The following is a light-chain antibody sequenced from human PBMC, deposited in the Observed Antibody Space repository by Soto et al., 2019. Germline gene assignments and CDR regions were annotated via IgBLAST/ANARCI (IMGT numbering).Light chain of an antibody. J-gene: IGKJ2*01. Sequence: EVVLTQSPVTLSLSPGERATLSCRASQSVSSSYLAWYQQKPGQAPRLLIYGASSRATGIPDRFSGSGSGTDFTLTISRLEPEDFAVDYCQQYDTSIWAYTFGQGTKLEIK. CDR2: GAS. V-gene: IGKV3-20*01. CDR1: QSVSSSY. CDR3: QQYDTSIWAYT.